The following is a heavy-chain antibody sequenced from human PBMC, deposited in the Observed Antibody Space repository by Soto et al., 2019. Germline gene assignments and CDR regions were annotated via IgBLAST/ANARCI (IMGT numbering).Heavy chain of an antibody. CDR3: ANTGDYYYGMDV. D-gene: IGHD4-17*01. CDR1: GFTFSSYA. CDR2: ISGSGGST. Sequence: GXLRLSCASSGFTFSSYAMSWVLQAPGKGLEWVSAISGSGGSTYYADSVKGRFTISRDNSKNTLYLQMNSLRAEDTAVYYCANTGDYYYGMDVWGQGTTVTVSS. V-gene: IGHV3-23*01. J-gene: IGHJ6*02.